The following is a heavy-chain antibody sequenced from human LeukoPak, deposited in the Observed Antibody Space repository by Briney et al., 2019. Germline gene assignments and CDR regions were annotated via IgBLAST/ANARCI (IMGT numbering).Heavy chain of an antibody. CDR2: IKQDGSEK. CDR1: GFTFSSYW. CDR3: ARDRGECTNGACYYHDFDY. V-gene: IGHV3-7*01. D-gene: IGHD2-8*01. Sequence: PGGSLRLSCAASGFTFSSYWMAWVRQAPGKGLEWVANIKQDGSEKYYVDSVKGRFTISRDNAKNSLSLHMNSLRAEDTAVYYCARDRGECTNGACYYHDFDYWGQGTLVTVSS. J-gene: IGHJ4*02.